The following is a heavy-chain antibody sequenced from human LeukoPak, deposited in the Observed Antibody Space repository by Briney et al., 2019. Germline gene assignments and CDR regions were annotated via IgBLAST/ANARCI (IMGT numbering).Heavy chain of an antibody. CDR2: IKQDGSEK. CDR1: GFTFSSYW. Sequence: QPGGSLRLSCAASGFTFSSYWMSWVRQAPGKGLEWVANIKQDGSEKYYVDSVKGRFTMSRDNAKNSLYLQMDSLRAEDTAVYYCARDSSSSDYYYYYMDVWGKGTTVTVSS. CDR3: ARDSSSSDYYYYYMDV. D-gene: IGHD6-6*01. J-gene: IGHJ6*03. V-gene: IGHV3-7*01.